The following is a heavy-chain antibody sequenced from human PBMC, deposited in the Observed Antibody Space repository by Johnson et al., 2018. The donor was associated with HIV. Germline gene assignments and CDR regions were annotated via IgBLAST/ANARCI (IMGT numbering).Heavy chain of an antibody. Sequence: QVQLVESGGGVVQPGGSLRLSCAASGFTFSSHGMHWVRQAPGKGLDWVAVISYDGSNKYYADSVKGRFTISRDNSKNTMYLQMNSLRAEDTAVYYCAKGRLERPSPFAIWGQGTMVTVSS. CDR1: GFTFSSHG. CDR2: ISYDGSNK. D-gene: IGHD1-1*01. CDR3: AKGRLERPSPFAI. V-gene: IGHV3-30*19. J-gene: IGHJ3*02.